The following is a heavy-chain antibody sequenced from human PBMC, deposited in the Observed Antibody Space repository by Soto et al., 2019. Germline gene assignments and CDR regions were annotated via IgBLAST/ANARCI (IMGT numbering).Heavy chain of an antibody. V-gene: IGHV4-59*08. J-gene: IGHJ3*01. CDR1: GGSISSYY. CDR3: ARARVGAFDL. Sequence: PSETLSLTCTVSGGSISSYYWSWIRQPPGKGLEWIGYIYYSGSTNYNPSLKSRVTISVDTSKNQFSLKLSSVTAADTAVYYCARARVGAFDLWGQGTMVTVSS. CDR2: IYYSGST. D-gene: IGHD1-26*01.